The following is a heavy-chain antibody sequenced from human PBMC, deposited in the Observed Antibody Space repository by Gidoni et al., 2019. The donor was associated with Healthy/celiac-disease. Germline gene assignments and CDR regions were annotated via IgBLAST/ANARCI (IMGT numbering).Heavy chain of an antibody. V-gene: IGHV3-21*01. CDR2: ISSSSSYI. D-gene: IGHD1-1*01. J-gene: IGHJ4*02. Sequence: EVQLVESGGGLVKPGGSLRLSCAASGFTFSSYSMNWVRQAPGKGLEWVSSISSSSSYICYADSVKGRFTISRDNAKNSLYLQMNSLRAEDTAVYYCARDSDWTHVDYWGQGTLVTVSS. CDR1: GFTFSSYS. CDR3: ARDSDWTHVDY.